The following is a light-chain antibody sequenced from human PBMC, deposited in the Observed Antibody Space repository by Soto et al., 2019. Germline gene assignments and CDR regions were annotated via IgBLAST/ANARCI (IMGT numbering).Light chain of an antibody. V-gene: IGKV3-20*01. CDR3: QQYCNSPIT. Sequence: EIMLTQSPGTLSLSPGERATLSCRASQSVSSSYLAWYQHKPGQAPRLLIYASSSRATGIPDRFSGSGSGTDFTLTISRLEPEDFAVYYCQQYCNSPITFGQGTRLEIK. J-gene: IGKJ5*01. CDR1: QSVSSSY. CDR2: ASS.